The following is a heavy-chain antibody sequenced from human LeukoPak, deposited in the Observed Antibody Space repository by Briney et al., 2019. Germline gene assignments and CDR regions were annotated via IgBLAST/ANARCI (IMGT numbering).Heavy chain of an antibody. J-gene: IGHJ4*02. CDR1: GGTFSSYA. CDR2: IIPILGIA. CDR3: ARVGYCSGGSCYDLFDY. D-gene: IGHD2-15*01. Sequence: ASVKVSCKASGGTFSSYAISWVRQAPGQGLEWMGRIIPILGIANYAQKFQGRVTITADKSTSTAYMELSSLRSEDTAVYYCARVGYCSGGSCYDLFDYWGQGTLVTVSS. V-gene: IGHV1-69*04.